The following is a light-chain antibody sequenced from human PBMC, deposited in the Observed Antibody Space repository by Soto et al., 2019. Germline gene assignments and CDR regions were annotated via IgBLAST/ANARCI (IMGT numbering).Light chain of an antibody. CDR3: CAYAGSYNLV. Sequence: QSALTQPRSVSGSPGQSVTISCTGTSSDVGAYNYVSWYQQHPGKAPKVMIYDVNKRPSGVPDRFSGSKSDNTASLTISGLQAEDEADYYCCAYAGSYNLVFGGGTKSPS. J-gene: IGLJ2*01. CDR2: DVN. CDR1: SSDVGAYNY. V-gene: IGLV2-11*01.